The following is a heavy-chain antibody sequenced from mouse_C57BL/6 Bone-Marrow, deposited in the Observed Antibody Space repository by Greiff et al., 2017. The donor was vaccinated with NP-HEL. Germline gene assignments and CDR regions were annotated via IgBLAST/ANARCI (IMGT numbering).Heavy chain of an antibody. D-gene: IGHD2-12*01. J-gene: IGHJ2*01. CDR2: INPSNGGT. V-gene: IGHV1-53*01. CDR3: ARKTPAYYKYFDY. Sequence: VQLQQPGTELVKPGASVKLSCKASGYTFTSYWMHWVKQRPGQGLEWIGNINPSNGGTNYNEKFKSKATLTVDKSSSTAYMQLSSLTSEDSAVYYCARKTPAYYKYFDYWGQGTTLTVSS. CDR1: GYTFTSYW.